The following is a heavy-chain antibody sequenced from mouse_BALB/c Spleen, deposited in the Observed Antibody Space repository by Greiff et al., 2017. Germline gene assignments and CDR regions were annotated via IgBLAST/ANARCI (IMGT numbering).Heavy chain of an antibody. J-gene: IGHJ3*01. V-gene: IGHV2-9*02. Sequence: VKLVESGPGLVAPSQSLSITCTVSGFSLTSYGVHWVRQPPGKGLEWLGVIWAGGSTNYNSALMSRLSISKDNSKSQVFLKMNSLQTDDTAMYYCARDGGTWFAYWGQGTLVTVSA. CDR3: ARDGGTWFAY. CDR2: IWAGGST. CDR1: GFSLTSYG.